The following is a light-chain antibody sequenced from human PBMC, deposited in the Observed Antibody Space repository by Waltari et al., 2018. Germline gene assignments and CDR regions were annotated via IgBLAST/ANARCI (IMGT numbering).Light chain of an antibody. Sequence: DLVMTQSPDSLAVSLGGRATINCKSSRSVLDTSKNKNFLAGYQLKPGQSPKLLIYWASTRESGVPDRFSASVSGTDFTLTISSLQAEDVAIYSCQQYYAAPYTFGQGTKVEIK. J-gene: IGKJ2*01. CDR3: QQYYAAPYT. CDR1: RSVLDTSKNKNF. CDR2: WAS. V-gene: IGKV4-1*01.